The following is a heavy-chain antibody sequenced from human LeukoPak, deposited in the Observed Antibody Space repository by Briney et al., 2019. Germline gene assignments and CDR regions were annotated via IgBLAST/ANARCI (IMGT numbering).Heavy chain of an antibody. D-gene: IGHD2-21*02. CDR2: IYYSGSI. V-gene: IGHV4-39*01. CDR1: GGSISSSSYY. CDR3: ARQPGLAYCGGDCYSNWFDP. Sequence: SETLSLTCTVSGGSISSSSYYWGWIRQPPGKGLEWIGSIYYSGSIYYNPSLKSRVTISVDTSKNQFSLKLSSVTAADTAVYYCARQPGLAYCGGDCYSNWFDPWGQGTLVTVSS. J-gene: IGHJ5*02.